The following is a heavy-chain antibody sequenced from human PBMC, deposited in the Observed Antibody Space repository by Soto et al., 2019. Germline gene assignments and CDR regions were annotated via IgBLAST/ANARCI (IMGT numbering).Heavy chain of an antibody. CDR3: ARRDIQGPIDY. J-gene: IGHJ4*02. CDR1: GYSISSSNW. CDR2: IYYSGTT. V-gene: IGHV4-28*01. Sequence: QVQLQESGPGLVKPSDTLSLTCAVSGYSISSSNWWGWIRQPPGKGLEWIGYIYYSGTTYYNPSLRSRVTMSVDTSKNQFSLRLTSVTAVDTAVYYCARRDIQGPIDYWGQGTLVTVSS.